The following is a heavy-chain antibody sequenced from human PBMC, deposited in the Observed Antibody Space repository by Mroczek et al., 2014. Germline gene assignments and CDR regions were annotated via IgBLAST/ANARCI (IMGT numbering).Heavy chain of an antibody. J-gene: IGHJ2*01. D-gene: IGHD2-15*01. V-gene: IGHV1-2*02. Sequence: GKKPGSSVKVSCKASGGTFSSYAISWVRQAPGQGLEWMGGIIPNSGGTNYAQKFQGRVTMTRDTSISTAYMELSRLRSDDTAVYYCARGPVVVVGVGPSRNNWYFDLWGRGTLVTVSS. CDR2: IIPNSGGT. CDR3: ARGPVVVVGVGPSRNNWYFDL. CDR1: GGTFSSYA.